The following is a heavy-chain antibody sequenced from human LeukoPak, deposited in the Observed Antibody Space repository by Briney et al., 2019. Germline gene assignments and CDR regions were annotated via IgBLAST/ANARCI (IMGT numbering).Heavy chain of an antibody. CDR1: GGCFSGYY. CDR2: INHSGST. Sequence: PSETLSLTCAVYGGCFSGYYWSWIRQPPGKGLEWIGEINHSGSTNYNPSLKSRVTISVDTSKNQFSLKLSSVTTADTAVYYCARANRKMATIRDYYYGMDVWGQGTTVTVSS. J-gene: IGHJ6*02. CDR3: ARANRKMATIRDYYYGMDV. V-gene: IGHV4-34*01. D-gene: IGHD5-24*01.